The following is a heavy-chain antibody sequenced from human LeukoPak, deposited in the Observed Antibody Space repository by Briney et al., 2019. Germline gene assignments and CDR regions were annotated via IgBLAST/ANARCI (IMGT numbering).Heavy chain of an antibody. Sequence: SETLSLTCTVSGYSISSGYYWSWIRQPPGKGLEWIGYIYYSGSTNYNPSLKSRVTISVDTSKNQFSLKLSSVTTADTAVYYCARGGGTWYYDSSGYYSSWGQGTLVTVSS. D-gene: IGHD3-22*01. J-gene: IGHJ5*02. CDR2: IYYSGST. V-gene: IGHV4-61*01. CDR3: ARGGGTWYYDSSGYYSS. CDR1: GYSISSGYY.